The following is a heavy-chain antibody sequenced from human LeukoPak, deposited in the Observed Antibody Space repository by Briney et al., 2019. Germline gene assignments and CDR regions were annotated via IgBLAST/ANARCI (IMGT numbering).Heavy chain of an antibody. CDR2: ISDTGKT. J-gene: IGHJ4*02. Sequence: PSETLSLTCNVSGASLGSYYWGWIRQSPGKGLEWLGYISDTGKTDYNPSLKSRGTLSLDMSKNQFSLRLTSVTAADTAVYYCVTGYYEPFDNWGQGTLVFVSS. D-gene: IGHD3-3*01. CDR1: GASLGSYY. CDR3: VTGYYEPFDN. V-gene: IGHV4-59*13.